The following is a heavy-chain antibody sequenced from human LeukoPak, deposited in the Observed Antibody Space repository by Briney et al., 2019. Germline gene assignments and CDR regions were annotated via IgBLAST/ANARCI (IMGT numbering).Heavy chain of an antibody. D-gene: IGHD1-26*01. CDR2: IYYSGST. Sequence: PSETLSLTCTVSGGSISNYYWSWIRQPPGKGLEWIGYIYYSGSTNYNPSLKSRVTISVDTSKNQFSLKLSSVTAADTAVYYCARTIGATYFDCWGQGILVTVSS. V-gene: IGHV4-59*01. CDR1: GGSISNYY. J-gene: IGHJ4*02. CDR3: ARTIGATYFDC.